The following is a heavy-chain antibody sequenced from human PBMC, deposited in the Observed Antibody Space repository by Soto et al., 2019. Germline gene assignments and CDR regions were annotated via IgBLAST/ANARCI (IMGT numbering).Heavy chain of an antibody. CDR2: INPNSGGT. D-gene: IGHD3-10*01. CDR3: ARGYYGSGSYFDY. Sequence: ASVKVSCKASGYTFTGYYMHWVRQAPGQGLEWMGWINPNSGGTNYAQKFQGRVTMTRDTSISTAYMELSRLRSDDTAVYYCARGYYGSGSYFDYWGQGTLVTVS. V-gene: IGHV1-2*02. J-gene: IGHJ4*02. CDR1: GYTFTGYY.